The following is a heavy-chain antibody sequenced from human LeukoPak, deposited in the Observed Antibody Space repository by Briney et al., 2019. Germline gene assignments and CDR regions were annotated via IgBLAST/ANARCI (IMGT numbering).Heavy chain of an antibody. J-gene: IGHJ3*02. CDR2: IYTSGST. V-gene: IGHV4-61*02. CDR1: GGSISSGSYY. Sequence: SETLSLTCTVSGGSISSGSYYWSWIRQPAGKGLEWIGRIYTSGSTNYNPSLKSRVTISVDTSKNQFSLKLSSVTAADTAVYYCARGRGGYYGSGSYYAALDIWGQGTMVTVSS. CDR3: ARGRGGYYGSGSYYAALDI. D-gene: IGHD3-10*01.